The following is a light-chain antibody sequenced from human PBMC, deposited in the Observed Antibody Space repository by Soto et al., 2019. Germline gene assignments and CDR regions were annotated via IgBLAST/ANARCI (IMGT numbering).Light chain of an antibody. Sequence: EIVLTQSPGTLSLSPGERATLFCRASQSFTTSQLAWYQQKPGQAPRVLIFGASSRATGIPDRFSGSGSGTDFTLTISNLQAEDSAVYYCQYYNNWPPSWTFGQGTKVDIK. CDR2: GAS. J-gene: IGKJ1*01. V-gene: IGKV3-20*01. CDR3: QYYNNWPPSWT. CDR1: QSFTTSQ.